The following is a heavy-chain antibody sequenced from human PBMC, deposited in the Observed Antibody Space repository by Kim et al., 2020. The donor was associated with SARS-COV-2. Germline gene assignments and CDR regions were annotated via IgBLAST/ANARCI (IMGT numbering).Heavy chain of an antibody. CDR2: IYPGDSDT. Sequence: GESLKISCKAFGYTFTNYWIGWVRQMPGKGLEWMGIIYPGDSDTRYSPSFQGQVTISADNSITTAYLQWSTLEASDTAMYYCARHTDTNGYYPFDYWGQGTLVTVSS. V-gene: IGHV5-51*01. D-gene: IGHD2-8*01. CDR3: ARHTDTNGYYPFDY. J-gene: IGHJ4*02. CDR1: GYTFTNYW.